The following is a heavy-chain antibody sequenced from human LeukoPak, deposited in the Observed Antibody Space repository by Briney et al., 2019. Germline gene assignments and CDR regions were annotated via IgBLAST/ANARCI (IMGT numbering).Heavy chain of an antibody. J-gene: IGHJ5*02. CDR3: ARDRLRYFDWLHGGGWWFDP. CDR2: IYTSGST. V-gene: IGHV4-61*02. Sequence: SETLSLTCTVSGGSISSGSYYWSWIRQPAGKGLEWIGRIYTSGSTNYNPSLKSRVTISVDTSKNQFSLKLSSVTAADTAVYYCARDRLRYFDWLHGGGWWFDPWGQGTLLTVSS. CDR1: GGSISSGSYY. D-gene: IGHD3-9*01.